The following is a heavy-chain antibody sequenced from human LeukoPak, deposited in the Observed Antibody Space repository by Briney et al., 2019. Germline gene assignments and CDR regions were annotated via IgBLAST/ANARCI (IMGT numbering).Heavy chain of an antibody. D-gene: IGHD2-15*01. CDR3: ARGRPHGNDY. CDR2: IASDGSST. V-gene: IGHV3-74*01. Sequence: GGSLRLSCSASGFTFSAYAMNWVRQAPGKGLVWVSRIASDGSSTTYADSVKGRFSISRDNAKNTLYLQMNSLRVEDTAVYYCARGRPHGNDYWGQGTLVTVSS. CDR1: GFTFSAYA. J-gene: IGHJ4*02.